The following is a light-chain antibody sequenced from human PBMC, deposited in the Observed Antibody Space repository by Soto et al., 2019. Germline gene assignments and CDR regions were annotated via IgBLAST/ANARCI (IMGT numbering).Light chain of an antibody. J-gene: IGKJ1*01. Sequence: DIPMTQSPSSVSASVGDRVTITCRASESISSWLVWYQQKPGKAPKLLIYGALSLEGGVPSRFSGSGSGTDFTLTISSLQPEDFATYYCQQAHSFPRTFGQGTKVEIK. CDR1: ESISSW. V-gene: IGKV1-12*01. CDR3: QQAHSFPRT. CDR2: GAL.